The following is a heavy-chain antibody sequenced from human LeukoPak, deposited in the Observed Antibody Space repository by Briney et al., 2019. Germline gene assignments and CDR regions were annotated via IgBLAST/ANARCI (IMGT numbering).Heavy chain of an antibody. CDR3: AREWPGGRAFDP. J-gene: IGHJ5*02. D-gene: IGHD1-14*01. CDR2: INPNSGGT. CDR1: GYTFTDYY. Sequence: GASVKVSCKASGYTFTDYYLHWVRQAPGQGLEWMGWINPNSGGTNYAQKFQGRVTMTRDTSISTAYMELSRLRSDDTAVYYCAREWPGGRAFDPWGQGTLVTVSS. V-gene: IGHV1-2*02.